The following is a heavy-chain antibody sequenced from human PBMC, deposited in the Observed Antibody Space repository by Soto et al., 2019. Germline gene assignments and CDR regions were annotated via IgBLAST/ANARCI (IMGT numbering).Heavy chain of an antibody. CDR1: GGTFSSYA. V-gene: IGHV1-69*06. CDR3: TTPTANNWKRFHSYYYGMDV. D-gene: IGHD1-20*01. Sequence: SVKVSCKASGGTFSSYAISWVRQAPGQGLEWMGGIIPIFGTANYAQKFQGRVTITADKSTSTAYMELSSLRSEDTAVYYCTTPTANNWKRFHSYYYGMDVWGQGTTVTVSS. CDR2: IIPIFGTA. J-gene: IGHJ6*02.